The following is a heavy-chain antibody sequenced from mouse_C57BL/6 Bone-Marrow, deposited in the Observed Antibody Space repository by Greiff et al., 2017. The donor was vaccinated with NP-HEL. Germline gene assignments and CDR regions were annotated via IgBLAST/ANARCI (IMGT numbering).Heavy chain of an antibody. CDR2: ISDGGSYT. V-gene: IGHV5-4*01. CDR3: ARDGYYEAY. CDR1: GFTFSSYA. D-gene: IGHD2-3*01. J-gene: IGHJ3*01. Sequence: EVQGVESGGGLVKPGGSLKLSCAASGFTFSSYAMSWVRQTPEKRLEWVATISDGGSYTYYPDKVKGRFTISRDNAKNNLYLQLSHLKSEDTAMYYCARDGYYEAYWGQGTLVTVSA.